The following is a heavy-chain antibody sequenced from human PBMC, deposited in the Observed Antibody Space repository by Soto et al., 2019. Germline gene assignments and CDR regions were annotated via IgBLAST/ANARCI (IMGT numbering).Heavy chain of an antibody. V-gene: IGHV4-39*01. CDR2: IYYSGST. CDR1: GGSISSSSYY. D-gene: IGHD4-4*01. Sequence: QLQLQESGPGLVKPSETLSLTCTVSGGSISSSSYYWGWIRQPPGKGLEWIGSIYYSGSTYYNPSLKSRVTISVDTSKNQFSLKLSSVTAADTAVYYCARQGPAYSNWLYFDYWGQGTLVTVSS. CDR3: ARQGPAYSNWLYFDY. J-gene: IGHJ4*02.